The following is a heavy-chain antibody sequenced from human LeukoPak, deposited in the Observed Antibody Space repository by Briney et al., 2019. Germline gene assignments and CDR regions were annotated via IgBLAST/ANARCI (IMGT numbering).Heavy chain of an antibody. CDR1: GGSISSYY. CDR2: IYYSGST. V-gene: IGHV4-59*05. J-gene: IGHJ4*02. Sequence: SETLSLTCTVSGGSISSYYWSWIRQPPGKGLEWIGSIYYSGSTYYNPSLKSRVTISVDTSKNQFSLKLSSVTAADTAVYYCARLALDDPDSSGWLFDYWGQGTLVTVSS. CDR3: ARLALDDPDSSGWLFDY. D-gene: IGHD6-19*01.